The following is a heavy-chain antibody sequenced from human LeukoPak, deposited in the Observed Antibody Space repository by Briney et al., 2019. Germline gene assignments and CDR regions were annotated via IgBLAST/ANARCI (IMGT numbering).Heavy chain of an antibody. V-gene: IGHV3-74*01. J-gene: IGHJ4*02. D-gene: IGHD3-22*01. CDR2: IHTDGSST. CDR1: GFTFSSYW. Sequence: PGGSLRLSCAASGFTFSSYWMHWARQAPGKGLVWVSRIHTDGSSTSYADSVKGRFTISRDNAKNTLYLQMNSLRAEDTAVYYCARDRDGYSNLYWRQGTLVTVSS. CDR3: ARDRDGYSNLY.